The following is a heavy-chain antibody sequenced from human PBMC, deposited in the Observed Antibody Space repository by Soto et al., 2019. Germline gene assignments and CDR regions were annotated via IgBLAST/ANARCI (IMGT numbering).Heavy chain of an antibody. J-gene: IGHJ3*02. V-gene: IGHV1-46*01. CDR3: AREVVVVVAATPDAFDI. CDR1: AYTFTSYC. CDR2: INPSGGST. Sequence: ASVKFSCKASAYTFTSYCMHWVRQSPGQGLEWMGLINPSGGSTSYAQKFQGRVTMTRDTPTSTVYMELSSLRSEDTAVYYCAREVVVVVAATPDAFDIWGQVTMVT. D-gene: IGHD2-15*01.